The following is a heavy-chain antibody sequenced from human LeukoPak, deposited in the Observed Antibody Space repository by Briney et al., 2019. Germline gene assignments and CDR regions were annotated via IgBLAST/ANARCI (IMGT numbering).Heavy chain of an antibody. CDR2: MNPNSGNT. CDR3: ARAQTWELLLKTFYYYYMDV. D-gene: IGHD1-26*01. Sequence: ASVKVSCKASGYTFTSYDINWVRQATGQGLEWMGWMNPNSGNTGYAQKFQGRVTMTRNTSISTAYMELSSLRSEDTAVYYCARAQTWELLLKTFYYYYMDVWGKGTTVTVSS. V-gene: IGHV1-8*01. J-gene: IGHJ6*03. CDR1: GYTFTSYD.